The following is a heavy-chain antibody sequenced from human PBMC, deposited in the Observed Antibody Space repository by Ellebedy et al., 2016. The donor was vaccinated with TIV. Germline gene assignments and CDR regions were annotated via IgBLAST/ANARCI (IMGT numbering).Heavy chain of an antibody. V-gene: IGHV3-23*01. CDR3: AKEVGYYDSSGYYYAY. D-gene: IGHD3-22*01. CDR1: GFTFSSYA. Sequence: GESLKISXAASGFTFSSYAMSWVRQAPGKGLEWVSAISGSGGSTYYADSVKGRFTISRDNSKNTLYLQMSSLRAEDTAVYYCAKEVGYYDSSGYYYAYWGQGTLVTVSS. CDR2: ISGSGGST. J-gene: IGHJ4*02.